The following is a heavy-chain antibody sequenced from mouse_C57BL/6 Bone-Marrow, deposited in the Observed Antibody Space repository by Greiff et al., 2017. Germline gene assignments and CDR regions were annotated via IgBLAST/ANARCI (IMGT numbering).Heavy chain of an antibody. CDR3: GRGHYGSSFDY. J-gene: IGHJ2*01. D-gene: IGHD1-1*01. V-gene: IGHV1-19*01. CDR2: INPYNGGT. CDR1: GYTFTDYY. Sequence: EVQLQQSGPVLVKPGASVKMSCKASGYTFTDYYMNWVKQSHGKSLEWIGVINPYNGGTSYNQKFKGKATLTVDKSSSTAYIELSSLTSEDSAVCCCGRGHYGSSFDYWGQGTTLTVSS.